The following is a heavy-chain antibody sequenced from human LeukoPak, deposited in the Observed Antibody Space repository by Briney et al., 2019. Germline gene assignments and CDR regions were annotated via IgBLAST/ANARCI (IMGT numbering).Heavy chain of an antibody. V-gene: IGHV3-23*01. Sequence: GGSLRLSCAASGFTFSGYDMHWVRQAPGKGLEWVSGISRSGPTYYRDSVKGRFTISRDNYKDTLYLQMDSLRAEDTATYYCAKGESFAFAMWGQGTMVAVSS. CDR1: GFTFSGYD. CDR3: AKGESFAFAM. CDR2: ISRSGPT. J-gene: IGHJ3*02.